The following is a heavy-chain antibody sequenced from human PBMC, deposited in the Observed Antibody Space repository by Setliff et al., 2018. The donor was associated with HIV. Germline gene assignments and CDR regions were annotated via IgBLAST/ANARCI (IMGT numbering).Heavy chain of an antibody. CDR2: ISVYNGNT. D-gene: IGHD2-15*01. CDR1: GYTFTSYG. CDR3: ARVYCSGGSCFTFDY. V-gene: IGHV1-18*01. J-gene: IGHJ4*02. Sequence: ASVKVSCKASGYTFTSYGVTWVRQAPGQGLEWMGWISVYNGNTNYAQKLQGRVTMTTDTSTSTAYMELRSLRSDDTAVYYCARVYCSGGSCFTFDYWGQGAVVTVSS.